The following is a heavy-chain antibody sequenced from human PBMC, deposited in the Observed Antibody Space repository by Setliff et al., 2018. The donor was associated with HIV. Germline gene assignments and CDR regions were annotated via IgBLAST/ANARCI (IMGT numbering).Heavy chain of an antibody. J-gene: IGHJ4*02. CDR3: ARGWEGGMDY. CDR2: INPSGGST. D-gene: IGHD1-26*01. CDR1: GYTFTRYF. Sequence: GASVKVSCKASGYTFTRYFMHCVRQAPGQGLEWLGMINPSGGSTWYAQKFQGRVTMTGDTSTNTLYMELGSLRSEDTAVYYCARGWEGGMDYWGQGTLVTVSS. V-gene: IGHV1-46*01.